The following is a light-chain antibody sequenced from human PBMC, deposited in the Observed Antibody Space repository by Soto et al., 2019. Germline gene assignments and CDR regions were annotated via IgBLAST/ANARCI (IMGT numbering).Light chain of an antibody. Sequence: QSVLTQPASVSGSPGQSITISCTGTSGDIGSYNRVSWYPQHPGKAPKLIIYEVTDRPSGVSNRFSGSKSGNTASLTISGLQAEDEAEYYCSSYTNINTRACVFGTGTKVTVL. CDR3: SSYTNINTRACV. J-gene: IGLJ1*01. CDR1: SGDIGSYNR. CDR2: EVT. V-gene: IGLV2-14*01.